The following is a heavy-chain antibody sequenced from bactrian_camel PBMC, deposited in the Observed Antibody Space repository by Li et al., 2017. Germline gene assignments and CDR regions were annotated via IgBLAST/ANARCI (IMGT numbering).Heavy chain of an antibody. V-gene: IGHV3S26*01. Sequence: HVQLVESGGGSVQAGGSLTLSCAASGYTFRWYCMDWFRQAPGKEREWVSAIDDVGRTTYADSVKGRFTISRDNANNMLYLRMDSLRTEDTAVYYCALSGYTATWTPEYNYWGQGTQVTVSS. CDR2: IDDVGRT. CDR3: ALSGYTATWTPEYNY. J-gene: IGHJ4*01. CDR1: GYTFRWYC. D-gene: IGHD3*01.